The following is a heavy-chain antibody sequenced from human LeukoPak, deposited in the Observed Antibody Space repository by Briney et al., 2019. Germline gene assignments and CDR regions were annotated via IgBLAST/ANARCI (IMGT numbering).Heavy chain of an antibody. V-gene: IGHV4-4*09. CDR1: GGSISSYY. D-gene: IGHD5-18*01. CDR3: ARHGYSYGSPGRNYFDY. J-gene: IGHJ4*02. Sequence: SETLSLTCTVSGGSISSYYWSWIRQPPGKGLEWIGYIYTSRSTNYNPSLKSRVTISVDTSKNQFSLKLSSVTAADTAVYYCARHGYSYGSPGRNYFDYWGQGTLVTVSS. CDR2: IYTSRST.